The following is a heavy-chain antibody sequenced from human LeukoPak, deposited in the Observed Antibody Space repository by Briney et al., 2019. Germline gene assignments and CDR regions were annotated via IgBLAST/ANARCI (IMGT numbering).Heavy chain of an antibody. CDR3: AKDSSTYYYGSGSYGGSVDY. CDR2: IRYDGSNK. Sequence: PGGSLRLSCAASGFTFSSYGMHWVRQAPGKGLEWVTFIRYDGSNKYYADSVKGRFTISRDDSKNTLYLQMNSLRAEDTAVYYCAKDSSTYYYGSGSYGGSVDYWGQGTLVTVFS. D-gene: IGHD3-10*01. CDR1: GFTFSSYG. V-gene: IGHV3-30*02. J-gene: IGHJ4*02.